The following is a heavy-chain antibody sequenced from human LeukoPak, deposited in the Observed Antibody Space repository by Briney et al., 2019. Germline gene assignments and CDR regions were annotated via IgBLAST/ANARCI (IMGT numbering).Heavy chain of an antibody. V-gene: IGHV3-30*02. Sequence: GGSLRLSCAASGFTFSAYAMHWVRQAPGKGLDWVAFIQYDGFNEYYADSVKGRFTISRDNSKNTVYLQMNSLRAEDTAVYYCAKNLGHYDSSGFLFDYWGQGALVTVSS. CDR2: IQYDGFNE. D-gene: IGHD3-22*01. CDR1: GFTFSAYA. J-gene: IGHJ4*02. CDR3: AKNLGHYDSSGFLFDY.